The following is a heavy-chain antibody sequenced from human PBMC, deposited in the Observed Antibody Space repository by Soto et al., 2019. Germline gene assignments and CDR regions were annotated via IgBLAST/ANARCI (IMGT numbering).Heavy chain of an antibody. J-gene: IGHJ6*02. D-gene: IGHD3-3*01. CDR3: ARRLRLYYDFWSGQPPPYYGMDV. CDR2: INHSGST. Sequence: PSETLSLTCAVYGGSFSGYYWSWIRQPPGKGLEWIGEINHSGSTNYNPSLKSRVTISVDTSKNQFSLKLSSVTAADTAVYYCARRLRLYYDFWSGQPPPYYGMDVWGQGTQVTVSS. CDR1: GGSFSGYY. V-gene: IGHV4-34*01.